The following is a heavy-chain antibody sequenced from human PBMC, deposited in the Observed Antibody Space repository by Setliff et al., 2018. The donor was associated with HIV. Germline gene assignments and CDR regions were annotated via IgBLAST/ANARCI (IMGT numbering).Heavy chain of an antibody. CDR3: ARDSPSLVYYYDSSGYYALDV. CDR2: IWYDGSNK. CDR1: GFTFSSYA. V-gene: IGHV3-33*01. D-gene: IGHD3-22*01. J-gene: IGHJ6*04. Sequence: SLRLSCAASGFTFSSYAMHWVRQAPGKGLEWVAIIWYDGSNKYYADSVKGRFTISRDNSKNTLDLQMNSLRAEDTAVYYCARDSPSLVYYYDSSGYYALDVWGKGTTVTVSS.